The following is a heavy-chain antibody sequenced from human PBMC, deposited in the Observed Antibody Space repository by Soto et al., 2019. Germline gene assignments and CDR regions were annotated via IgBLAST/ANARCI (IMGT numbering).Heavy chain of an antibody. J-gene: IGHJ4*02. CDR1: GFSLANFP. D-gene: IGHD2-21*01. Sequence: GGTLRLSCVGAGFSLANFPMNWVRQTPGKGLEWISYISPGGDNIYYTESVKGRFTISRDNARNSLYLQMTTLRYEDAALYYCSKGPRPNICCPYYFDSWGQGVPVTVSS. CDR2: ISPGGDNI. CDR3: SKGPRPNICCPYYFDS. V-gene: IGHV3-48*02.